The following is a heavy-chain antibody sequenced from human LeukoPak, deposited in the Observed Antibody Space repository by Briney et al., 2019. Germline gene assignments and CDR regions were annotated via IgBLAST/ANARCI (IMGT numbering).Heavy chain of an antibody. CDR3: ASTSTSNYYYYYYMDV. D-gene: IGHD2-2*01. V-gene: IGHV4-39*01. CDR2: IYCSGST. Sequence: SETLSLTCTVSGGSISSSSYYWGWIRQPPGKGLEWIGSIYCSGSTYYNPSLKSRVTISVDTSKNQFSLKLSSVTAADTAVYYCASTSTSNYYYYYYMDVWGKGTTVTVSS. J-gene: IGHJ6*03. CDR1: GGSISSSSYY.